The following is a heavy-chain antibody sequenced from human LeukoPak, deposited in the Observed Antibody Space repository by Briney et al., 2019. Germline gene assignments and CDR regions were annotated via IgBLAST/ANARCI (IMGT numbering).Heavy chain of an antibody. Sequence: PGGSLRLSCAASGFTFSRNGMTWVRQAPGKGLEWVSAISGSGGSTYYADSVKGRFTISRDNSKNTLYLQMNSLRAEDTAVYYCALKRGRLGELSWGQGPLVTVSS. J-gene: IGHJ5*02. CDR2: ISGSGGST. CDR3: ALKRGRLGELS. V-gene: IGHV3-23*01. CDR1: GFTFSRNG. D-gene: IGHD3-16*01.